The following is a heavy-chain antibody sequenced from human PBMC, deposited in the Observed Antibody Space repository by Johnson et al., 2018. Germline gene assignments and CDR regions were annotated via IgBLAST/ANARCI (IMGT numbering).Heavy chain of an antibody. J-gene: IGHJ3*02. Sequence: VRLVEAGPGLVKPSETLSPTCTVSGGSISSYYWGWIRQPPGKGLEWIGYISYSGSTKYTPSLKSPVTISVDPSNNHFSLELTPVTPAVTAVYYCARDLFYYYDSDTYGDAFDIWGVGTMVTVSS. CDR2: ISYSGST. CDR1: GGSISSYY. CDR3: ARDLFYYYDSDTYGDAFDI. V-gene: IGHV4-59*01. D-gene: IGHD3-22*01.